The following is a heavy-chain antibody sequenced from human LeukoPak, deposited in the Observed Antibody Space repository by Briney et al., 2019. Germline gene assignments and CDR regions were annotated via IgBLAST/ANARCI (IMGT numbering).Heavy chain of an antibody. Sequence: GGSLRLSCAASGFTFSSYRMNWIRQAPGKGLEWVSYISRSGDNLYYADSVKGRFTISRDNAKNSLYLQMNSLRVEDTAMYYCARQDSGSSPNYYYHGMDVWGQGTTVTVSS. J-gene: IGHJ6*02. CDR1: GFTFSSYR. CDR2: ISRSGDNL. V-gene: IGHV3-21*04. D-gene: IGHD1-26*01. CDR3: ARQDSGSSPNYYYHGMDV.